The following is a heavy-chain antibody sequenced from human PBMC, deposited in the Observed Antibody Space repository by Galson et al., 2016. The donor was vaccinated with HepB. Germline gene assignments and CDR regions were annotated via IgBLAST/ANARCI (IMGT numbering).Heavy chain of an antibody. CDR3: AKGSTASSYAFDI. CDR2: ISGSGGYT. J-gene: IGHJ3*02. Sequence: SLRLSCAASGFTFSCYGMSWVRQAPGKGLEWVAFISGSGGYTNYADSVKGRFTISRDNSKNTVYLLMNSLGAEDTAVYYCAKGSTASSYAFDIWGQGTMVTVSS. CDR1: GFTFSCYG. V-gene: IGHV3-23*01. D-gene: IGHD2-8*02.